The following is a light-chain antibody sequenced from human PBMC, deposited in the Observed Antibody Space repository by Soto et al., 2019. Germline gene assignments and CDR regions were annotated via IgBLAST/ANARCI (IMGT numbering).Light chain of an antibody. CDR1: QSVSSN. V-gene: IGKV3-15*01. CDR3: QQYNNWPPRWT. Sequence: IVMTQSPATLSVSPGERATLSCRASQSVSSNLAWYQQKPGQAPRLLIYGASTRATGIPARFSGSGSGTEFTLTISSLHSEDFAVYYCQQYNNWPPRWTFGQGTKVEIK. J-gene: IGKJ1*01. CDR2: GAS.